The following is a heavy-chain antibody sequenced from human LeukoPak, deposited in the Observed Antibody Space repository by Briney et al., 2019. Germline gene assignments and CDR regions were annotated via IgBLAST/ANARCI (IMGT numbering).Heavy chain of an antibody. J-gene: IGHJ5*02. CDR2: VSGTSEYI. V-gene: IGHV3-21*06. CDR3: AREYCSGGSCLNWFDP. CDR1: GFIFSSHA. Sequence: GGSLRLSCAASGFIFSSHAMIWVRQAPGKGLEWVSSVSGTSEYIYYADSVRGRFTISRDNAKNTVYLQMNSLRAEDTAVYYCAREYCSGGSCLNWFDPWGQGTLVTVSS. D-gene: IGHD2-15*01.